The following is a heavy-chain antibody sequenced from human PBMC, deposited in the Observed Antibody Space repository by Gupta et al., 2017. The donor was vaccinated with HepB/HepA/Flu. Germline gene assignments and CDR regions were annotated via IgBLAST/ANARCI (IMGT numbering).Heavy chain of an antibody. CDR1: GFAFSDHC. D-gene: IGHD6-19*01. CDR3: SGTVTGRHFDY. Sequence: EVQLVESGGGVVQPGGSLRLSCAVSGFAFSDHCIDWFRRAPGKELVWIGRSRTKANSYSTEYSASVKGRFTVSRDDAKNSMYLQMNSMQTEDTAVDYCSGTVTGRHFDYWGQGTLVTVSS. J-gene: IGHJ4*02. CDR2: SRTKANSYST. V-gene: IGHV3-72*01.